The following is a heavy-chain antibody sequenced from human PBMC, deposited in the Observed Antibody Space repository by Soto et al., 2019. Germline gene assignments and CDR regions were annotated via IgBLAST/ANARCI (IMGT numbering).Heavy chain of an antibody. J-gene: IGHJ4*02. CDR3: ARENYSALDY. CDR1: SGSISSYN. Sequence: SETLSLTCTVSSGSISSYNWNWVRQPPGKGLEWIGFINYSGSTHYNPSLKSRVTISLDTSKNQFSLKLNSVTAADTAVYYCARENYSALDYWGPGTLVTV. V-gene: IGHV4-59*01. D-gene: IGHD3-10*01. CDR2: INYSGST.